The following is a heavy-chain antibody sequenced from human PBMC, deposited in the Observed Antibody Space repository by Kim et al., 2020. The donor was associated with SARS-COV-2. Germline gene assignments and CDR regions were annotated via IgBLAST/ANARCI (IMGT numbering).Heavy chain of an antibody. CDR3: ARDIPHRGLTTTVTNIYYYYGMDV. CDR2: ISAYNGNT. Sequence: ASVKVSCKASGYTFTSYGISWVRQAPGQGLEWMGWISAYNGNTNYAQKLQGRVTMTTDTSTSTAYMELRSLRSDDTAVYYCARDIPHRGLTTTVTNIYYYYGMDVWGQGTTVTVSS. J-gene: IGHJ6*02. CDR1: GYTFTSYG. V-gene: IGHV1-18*01. D-gene: IGHD4-17*01.